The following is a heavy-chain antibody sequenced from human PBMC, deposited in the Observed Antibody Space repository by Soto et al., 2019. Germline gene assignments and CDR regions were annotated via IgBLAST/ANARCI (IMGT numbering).Heavy chain of an antibody. CDR2: ISSSSSTI. V-gene: IGHV3-48*01. Sequence: EVQLVESGGGLVQPGGSLRLSCAASGFTFSSYSMNWVRQAPGKGLEWVSYISSSSSTIYYADSVKGRFTISRDNAKNSLYLQMNSLRAEDTAVYYCAREKVPFTMVRGGTLRLWGQGTLVTVSS. CDR3: AREKVPFTMVRGGTLRL. D-gene: IGHD3-10*01. CDR1: GFTFSSYS. J-gene: IGHJ4*02.